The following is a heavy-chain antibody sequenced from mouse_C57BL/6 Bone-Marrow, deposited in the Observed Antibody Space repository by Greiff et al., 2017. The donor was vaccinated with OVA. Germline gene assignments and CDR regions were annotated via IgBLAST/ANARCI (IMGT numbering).Heavy chain of an antibody. J-gene: IGHJ2*01. D-gene: IGHD3-2*02. CDR2: INPSNGGT. V-gene: IGHV1-53*01. Sequence: QVQLQQPGTELVKPGASVKLSCKASGYTFTSYWMHWVKQRPGQGLEWIGNINPSNGGTNYNEKFKSKATLTVDKSYSTAHMQLSSLTSEDSAVYYCARLDSSGYDVYFDYWGQGTTLTVSS. CDR1: GYTFTSYW. CDR3: ARLDSSGYDVYFDY.